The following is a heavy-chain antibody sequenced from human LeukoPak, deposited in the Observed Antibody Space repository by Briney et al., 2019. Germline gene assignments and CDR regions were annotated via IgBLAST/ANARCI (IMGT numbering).Heavy chain of an antibody. CDR1: GDSIRSYY. Sequence: SETLSLTCSVSGDSIRSYYWSWIRQPAGKGLEWIGRCHTSGSTNYNPSLKTRVTMSVDTSKNQFSPRLSSVTAADTAVYYCAREGTYCSRTSCYDSFLDYWGQGTLVTVSS. V-gene: IGHV4-4*07. CDR2: CHTSGST. D-gene: IGHD2-2*01. CDR3: AREGTYCSRTSCYDSFLDY. J-gene: IGHJ4*02.